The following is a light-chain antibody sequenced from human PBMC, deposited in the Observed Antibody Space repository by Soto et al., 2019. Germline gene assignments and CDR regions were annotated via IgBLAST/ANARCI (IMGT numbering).Light chain of an antibody. CDR2: AAS. V-gene: IGKV1-39*01. CDR1: QSINNY. CDR3: QQSYNIPLT. J-gene: IGKJ4*01. Sequence: DIQMTQSPSSLSASVGDRVTITCRASQSINNYLNWYQHKPGKAPKLLIYAASSLQTGVTSRFSGSGSGTDFNLTISSLQPEDFATYYCQQSYNIPLTFGGGTKVEIK.